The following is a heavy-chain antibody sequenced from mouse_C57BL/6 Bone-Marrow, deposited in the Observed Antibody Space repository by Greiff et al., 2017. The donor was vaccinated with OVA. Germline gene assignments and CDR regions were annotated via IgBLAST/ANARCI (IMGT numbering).Heavy chain of an antibody. D-gene: IGHD1-1*01. Sequence: EVKLVESEGGLVQPGSSMKLSCTASGFTFSDYYMAWVRQVPEKGLEWVANINYDGSSTYYLDSLKSRFIISRDNAKNILYLQMSSLKSEDTATYYCARGGPLTTVVARAMDYWGQGTSVTVSS. V-gene: IGHV5-16*01. CDR2: INYDGSST. CDR3: ARGGPLTTVVARAMDY. CDR1: GFTFSDYY. J-gene: IGHJ4*01.